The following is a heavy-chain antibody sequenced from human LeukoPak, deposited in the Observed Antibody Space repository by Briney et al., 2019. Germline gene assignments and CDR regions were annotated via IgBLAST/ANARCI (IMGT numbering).Heavy chain of an antibody. V-gene: IGHV3-48*04. D-gene: IGHD3-10*02. CDR1: GFTFSFYG. Sequence: GGSLRLSCAASGFTFSFYGMSWVRQAPGKGLEWVSYISSSGSTIYYADSVKGRFTISRDNAKNSLYLQMNSLRAEDTAVYYCAELGITMIGGVWGKGTTVTISS. CDR2: ISSSGSTI. CDR3: AELGITMIGGV. J-gene: IGHJ6*04.